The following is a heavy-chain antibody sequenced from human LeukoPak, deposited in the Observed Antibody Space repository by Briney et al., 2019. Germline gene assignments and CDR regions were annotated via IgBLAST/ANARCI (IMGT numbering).Heavy chain of an antibody. D-gene: IGHD6-6*01. CDR1: GFTFSNCG. J-gene: IGHJ4*02. V-gene: IGHV3-33*03. Sequence: PGRSLRLSCAASGFTFSNCGMHWVRQAPGKGLEWVAVIWFDGSNKYYADSVKGRFTISRDNSKNTLYLQMNSLRAEDTAVYYCAKDPAYSSSSVDYWGQGTLVTVSP. CDR3: AKDPAYSSSSVDY. CDR2: IWFDGSNK.